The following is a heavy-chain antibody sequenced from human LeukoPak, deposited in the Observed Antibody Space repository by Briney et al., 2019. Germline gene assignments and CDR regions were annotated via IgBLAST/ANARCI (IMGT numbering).Heavy chain of an antibody. J-gene: IGHJ6*02. CDR3: ARGRGSSGPRYGMDV. V-gene: IGHV4-39*07. CDR2: IYHSGST. CDR1: GGSISSSSYY. Sequence: PSETLSLTCTVSGGSISSSSYYWGWIRQPPGKGLEWIGSIYHSGSTNYNPSLKSRVTISVDTSKNQFSLKLSSVTAADTAVYYCARGRGSSGPRYGMDVWGQGTTVTVSS. D-gene: IGHD6-19*01.